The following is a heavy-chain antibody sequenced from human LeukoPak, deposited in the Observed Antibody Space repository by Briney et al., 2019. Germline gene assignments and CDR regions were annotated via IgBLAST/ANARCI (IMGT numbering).Heavy chain of an antibody. CDR2: IYGGGST. V-gene: IGHV3-66*01. Sequence: GGSLRLSCAASGFTVSSNYMSRVRQAPGKGLEWVSVIYGGGSTYYADSVKGRFPISRDNSKNTLYLQMNSLRAEDTAVYYCARDLPRYSDAYGMDVWGQGTTVTVSS. J-gene: IGHJ6*02. CDR1: GFTVSSNY. D-gene: IGHD5-18*01. CDR3: ARDLPRYSDAYGMDV.